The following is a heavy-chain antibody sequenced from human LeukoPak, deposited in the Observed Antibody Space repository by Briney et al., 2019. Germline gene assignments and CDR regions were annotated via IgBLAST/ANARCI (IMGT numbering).Heavy chain of an antibody. CDR1: GFTFSNYA. Sequence: GGSLRLSCAASGFTFSNYAVSWVRQAPGKGLEWVSGISGSGAKTYYADSVKGRFTISRDNSRNTLYIQMNRLRVEDPAVYYCSKDPVPHGNGLYWFDPWGQGTLVTVSS. V-gene: IGHV3-23*01. D-gene: IGHD1-14*01. CDR2: ISGSGAKT. J-gene: IGHJ5*02. CDR3: SKDPVPHGNGLYWFDP.